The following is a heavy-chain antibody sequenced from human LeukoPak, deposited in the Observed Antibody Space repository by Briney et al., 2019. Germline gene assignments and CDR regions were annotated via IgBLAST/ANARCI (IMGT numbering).Heavy chain of an antibody. CDR2: IYSSGST. CDR3: ARGGTAGTGYYFDY. CDR1: GGSISSGSYC. J-gene: IGHJ4*02. Sequence: SQTLSLTCTVSGGSISSGSYCWSWIRQPAGKGLEWIGRIYSSGSTNYNPSLKDRVTISVDTSKNQFSLKLSSVTAADTAVYYCARGGTAGTGYYFDYWGQGTLVTVSS. D-gene: IGHD6-13*01. V-gene: IGHV4-61*02.